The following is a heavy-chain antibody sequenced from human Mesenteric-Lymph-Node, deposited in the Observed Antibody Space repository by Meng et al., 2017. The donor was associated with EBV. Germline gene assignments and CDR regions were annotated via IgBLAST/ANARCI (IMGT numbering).Heavy chain of an antibody. J-gene: IGHJ4*02. Sequence: QVQLPPWGAGLLKPSGTLSLTCAVYGGSFSGYYWSWIRQPPGKGLEWIGEINHSGSTNYNPSLTSRVTISVDTSKNQFSLKLSSVTAADTAVYYCARVSLIWGGATLWGQGTLVTVSS. CDR3: ARVSLIWGGATL. D-gene: IGHD3-16*01. V-gene: IGHV4-34*01. CDR1: GGSFSGYY. CDR2: INHSGST.